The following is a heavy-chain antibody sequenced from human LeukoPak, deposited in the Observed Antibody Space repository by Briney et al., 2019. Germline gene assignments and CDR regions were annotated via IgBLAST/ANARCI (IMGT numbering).Heavy chain of an antibody. J-gene: IGHJ4*02. CDR3: VTGGHYFGT. CDR2: IKRKSDGGTP. Sequence: GGSLRLSCAASGFTFSNVWMSWVRQAPGKGLEWVGRIKRKSDGGTPDYTPPLTGRFTISRDDSKNTLYLQMNSLKTDDTAVYHCVTGGHYFGTWGQGTLVTVSP. CDR1: GFTFSNVW. V-gene: IGHV3-15*01.